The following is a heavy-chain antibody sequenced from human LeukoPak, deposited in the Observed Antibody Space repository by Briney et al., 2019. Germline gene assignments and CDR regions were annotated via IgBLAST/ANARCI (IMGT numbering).Heavy chain of an antibody. V-gene: IGHV3-30*18. Sequence: GGSLRLSCAASGFTFSSYGMHWVRQAPGKGLEWVAVISYDGSNKYYADSVKGRFTISRDNSKNTLYLQMNSLRAEDTAVYYCAKVAEVSGWGWYYYGMDVWGQGTTVTVSS. CDR1: GFTFSSYG. D-gene: IGHD6-19*01. J-gene: IGHJ6*02. CDR2: ISYDGSNK. CDR3: AKVAEVSGWGWYYYGMDV.